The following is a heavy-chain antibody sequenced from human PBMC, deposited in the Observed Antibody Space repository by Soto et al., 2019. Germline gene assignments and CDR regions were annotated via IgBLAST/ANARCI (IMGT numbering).Heavy chain of an antibody. V-gene: IGHV4-4*02. CDR2: IYHSGST. Sequence: SETLSLTCAVSGGSISSSNWWSWVRQPPGKGLEWIGEIYHSGSTNYNPSLKSRVTISVDKSKNQFSLKLSSVTAADTAVYYCARRAWGSGNDAFDIWGQGTMVTVSS. CDR3: ARRAWGSGNDAFDI. J-gene: IGHJ3*02. D-gene: IGHD7-27*01. CDR1: GGSISSSNW.